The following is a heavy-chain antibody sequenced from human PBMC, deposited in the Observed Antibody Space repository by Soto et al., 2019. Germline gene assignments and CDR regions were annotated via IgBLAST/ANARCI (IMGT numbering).Heavy chain of an antibody. CDR1: GDSVSGNSAA. CDR2: TYYRSRWYN. J-gene: IGHJ4*02. CDR3: ARSLVTPKYYYDSSGSYYFDY. V-gene: IGHV6-1*01. Sequence: PSQTLSLTCAISGDSVSGNSAAWNWIRQSPSRGLEWLGRTYYRSRWYNDYAVSVKSRITINPDTSKNQFSLQLNSVTPEDTAVYYCARSLVTPKYYYDSSGSYYFDYWGQGTLVTVSS. D-gene: IGHD3-22*01.